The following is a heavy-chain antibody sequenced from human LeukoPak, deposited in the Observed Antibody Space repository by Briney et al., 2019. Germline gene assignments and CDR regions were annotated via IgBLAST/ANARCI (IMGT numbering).Heavy chain of an antibody. D-gene: IGHD2-15*01. CDR2: ISYSEST. V-gene: IGHV4-59*01. Sequence: SETLSLTCAVSGGSISSYYWNWIRQPPGKGLEWIGYISYSESTNYNPSLKSRVTISLDTSKNQFSLKLSSVTAADTAVYYCARAEDRGFDPGGQGTLVTVSS. J-gene: IGHJ5*02. CDR3: ARAEDRGFDP. CDR1: GGSISSYY.